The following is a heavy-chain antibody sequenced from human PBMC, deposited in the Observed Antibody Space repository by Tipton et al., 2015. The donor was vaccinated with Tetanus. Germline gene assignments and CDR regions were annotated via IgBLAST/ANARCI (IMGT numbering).Heavy chain of an antibody. CDR2: IYSSGIT. V-gene: IGHV4-4*07. CDR1: GGSTHGFY. J-gene: IGHJ3*02. CDR3: ARVLRYSATGGWDDAFDI. D-gene: IGHD2-8*02. Sequence: TLSLTCTVSGGSTHGFYWSWIRQSAGKGLEWIGRIYSSGITTYNSSLQSRVTMSMDTSRNQFSLTLTSVTVADTALYFCARVLRYSATGGWDDAFDIWGQGTVVTVSP.